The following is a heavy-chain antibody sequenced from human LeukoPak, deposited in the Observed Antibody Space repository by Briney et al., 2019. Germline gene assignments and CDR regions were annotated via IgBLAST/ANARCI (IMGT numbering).Heavy chain of an antibody. J-gene: IGHJ4*02. D-gene: IGHD6-13*01. CDR1: GGSISSGDYY. V-gene: IGHV4-30-4*08. CDR3: DRGPLSSSWYVDYFDY. CDR2: IYYSGST. Sequence: PSQTLSLTCTVSGGSISSGDYYWSWIRQPPGKGLEWIGYIYYSGSTYYNPSLKSRVTISVDTSKNQFSLKLSSLTAADTAVYYCDRGPLSSSWYVDYFDYWGQGTLVTVSS.